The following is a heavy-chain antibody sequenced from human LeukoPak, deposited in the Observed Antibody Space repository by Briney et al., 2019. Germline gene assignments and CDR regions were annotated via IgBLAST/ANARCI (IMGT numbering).Heavy chain of an antibody. J-gene: IGHJ4*02. CDR1: GYSISSGYY. D-gene: IGHD5-24*01. CDR2: IYHSGST. CDR3: ARGRGDGYNFDY. Sequence: SETLSLTCAVSGYSISSGYYWGWIRQPPGKGLEWIGSIYHSGSTYYNPSLKSRVTISVDTSKNQFSLKLSSMTAADTAVYYCARGRGDGYNFDYWGQGTLVTVSS. V-gene: IGHV4-38-2*01.